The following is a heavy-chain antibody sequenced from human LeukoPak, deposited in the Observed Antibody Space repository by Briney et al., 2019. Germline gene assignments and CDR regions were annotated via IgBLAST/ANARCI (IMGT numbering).Heavy chain of an antibody. CDR3: AKRGDAGGRFFDY. CDR1: GYTFTDYY. Sequence: GASVKVSCKASGYTFTDYYMHWVRQAPGQGLEWMGWINPNSGGTNYAPKFQGRVTVTRDTSMRTAYMELTRLRSDDTAVYYCAKRGDAGGRFFDYWGQGTLVTVSS. V-gene: IGHV1-2*02. CDR2: INPNSGGT. D-gene: IGHD3-10*01. J-gene: IGHJ4*02.